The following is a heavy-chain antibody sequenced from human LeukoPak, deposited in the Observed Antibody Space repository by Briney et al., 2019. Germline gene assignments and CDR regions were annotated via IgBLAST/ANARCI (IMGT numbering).Heavy chain of an antibody. V-gene: IGHV3-48*03. J-gene: IGHJ3*02. CDR2: ISSSGSTI. CDR1: GFTFSSYE. Sequence: GGSLRLSCAASGFTFSSYEMNWVRQAPGKGLEWVSYISSSGSTIYYADSVKGRFTISRDNAKNSLYLQMNSLRAEDTAVYYCARDRSAYYYDSSGLDAFDIWGQGTMVTVSS. D-gene: IGHD3-22*01. CDR3: ARDRSAYYYDSSGLDAFDI.